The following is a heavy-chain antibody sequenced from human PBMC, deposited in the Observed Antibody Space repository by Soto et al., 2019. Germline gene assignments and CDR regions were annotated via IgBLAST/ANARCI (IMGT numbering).Heavy chain of an antibody. J-gene: IGHJ5*02. V-gene: IGHV4-31*03. CDR3: ARDGLGYCSGGGCPGHWFDP. D-gene: IGHD2-15*01. CDR1: GGSISSGGYY. CDR2: IYYSGST. Sequence: SETLSLTCTVSGGSISSGGYYWSWIRQHPGKGLEWIGYIYYSGSTYYNPSLKSRVTISVDTSKNQFSLKLSSVTAADTAVYYCARDGLGYCSGGGCPGHWFDPWGQGTLVTVSS.